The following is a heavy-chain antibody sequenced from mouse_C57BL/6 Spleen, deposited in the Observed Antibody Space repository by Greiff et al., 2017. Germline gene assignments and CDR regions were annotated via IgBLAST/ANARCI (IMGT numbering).Heavy chain of an antibody. J-gene: IGHJ4*01. V-gene: IGHV1-80*01. Sequence: LVESGPELVKPGASVKISCKASGYSFSSYSMNWVKQSHGKGLEWIGQIYPGDGDTHYNRKFKGEATLPADTSSSTAYMHLRSLTSEDSAFYCSARTASLEQDYWGKGASVTFSS. CDR1: GYSFSSYS. D-gene: IGHD6-1*01. CDR2: IYPGDGDT. CDR3: ARTASLEQDY.